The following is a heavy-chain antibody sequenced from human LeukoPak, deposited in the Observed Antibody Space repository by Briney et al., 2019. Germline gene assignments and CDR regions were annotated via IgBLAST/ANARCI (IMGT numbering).Heavy chain of an antibody. CDR1: GGTFSSYA. Sequence: ASVKVSCKASGGTFSSYAISWVRQATGQGLEWMGGFDPEDGETIYAQKFQGRVTMTEDTSTDTAYMELSSLRSEDTAVYYCATSQHSLMDVWGKGTTVTVSS. V-gene: IGHV1-24*01. J-gene: IGHJ6*03. CDR3: ATSQHSLMDV. CDR2: FDPEDGET. D-gene: IGHD2-21*01.